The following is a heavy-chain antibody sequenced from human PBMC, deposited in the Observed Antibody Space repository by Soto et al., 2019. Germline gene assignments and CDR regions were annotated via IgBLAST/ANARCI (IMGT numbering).Heavy chain of an antibody. D-gene: IGHD1-1*01. CDR3: VRGTPTAPQDFDY. Sequence: SETLSLTCTVSGGSISSGGYYWSWIRQHPGKGLEWIGYIYYSGSTYYNPSLKSRVTISVDTSKNQFSLKLSSVTAADTAVYYCVRGTPTAPQDFDYCGQGTLVPVSS. CDR1: GGSISSGGYY. CDR2: IYYSGST. J-gene: IGHJ4*02. V-gene: IGHV4-31*03.